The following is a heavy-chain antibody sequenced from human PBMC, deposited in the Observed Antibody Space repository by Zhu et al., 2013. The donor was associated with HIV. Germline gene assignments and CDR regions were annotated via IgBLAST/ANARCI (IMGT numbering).Heavy chain of an antibody. J-gene: IGHJ5*02. Sequence: VQLQESGPGLVKPSETLSLTCTVSGGSVSSGSYYWSWIRQPPGKGLEWIGYIYYSGSTNYNPSLKSRVTISVDTSKNQFSLKLSSVTAADTAVYYCARGTVAGMNWFDPWGQGTLVTVSS. V-gene: IGHV4-61*01. CDR3: ARGTVAGMNWFDP. CDR2: IYYSGST. CDR1: GGSVSSGSYY. D-gene: IGHD6-19*01.